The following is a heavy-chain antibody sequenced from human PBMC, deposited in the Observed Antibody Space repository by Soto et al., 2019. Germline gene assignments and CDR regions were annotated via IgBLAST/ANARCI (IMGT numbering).Heavy chain of an antibody. CDR2: IKQDGSEK. V-gene: IGHV3-7*01. J-gene: IGHJ6*02. D-gene: IGHD4-17*01. CDR1: GFTFGNYW. CDR3: ARHGDYVPLAV. Sequence: PGGSLRLSCAASGFTFGNYWMRWVRQAPGKGLEWVANIKQDGSEKYYVDSVKGRFTISRDDAKNSLYLQMNSLRAEDTAVYYCARHGDYVPLAVWGHGTTVPVSS.